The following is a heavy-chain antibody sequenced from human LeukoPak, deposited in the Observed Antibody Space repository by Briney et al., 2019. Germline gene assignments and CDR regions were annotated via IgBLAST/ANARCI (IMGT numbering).Heavy chain of an antibody. D-gene: IGHD6-13*01. CDR1: GYTFSGY. V-gene: IGHV1-2*02. CDR3: ARAPGYQFLTN. CDR2: INPNSGGT. J-gene: IGHJ4*02. Sequence: ASVKVSCKASGYTFSGYMHWVRQAPGQGLEWVGWINPNSGGTNYAQKFQGRVTMTRDTSISTAYMELSRLLSGDTAVYYCARAPGYQFLTNWGQGTLVTVSS.